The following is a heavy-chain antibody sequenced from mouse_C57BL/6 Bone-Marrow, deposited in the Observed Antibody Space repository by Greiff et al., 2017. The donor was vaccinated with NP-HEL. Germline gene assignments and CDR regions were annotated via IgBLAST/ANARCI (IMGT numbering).Heavy chain of an antibody. Sequence: EVMLVESGGGLVQPGGSMKLSCVASGFTFSNYWMNWVRQSPEKGLEWVAQIRLKSDNYATHYAESVKGRFTISRDDSKSSVYLQMNNLRAEDTGIYYYTYGYDDYAMDYWGQGTSVTVSS. CDR2: IRLKSDNYAT. D-gene: IGHD2-2*01. V-gene: IGHV6-3*01. CDR1: GFTFSNYW. J-gene: IGHJ4*01. CDR3: TYGYDDYAMDY.